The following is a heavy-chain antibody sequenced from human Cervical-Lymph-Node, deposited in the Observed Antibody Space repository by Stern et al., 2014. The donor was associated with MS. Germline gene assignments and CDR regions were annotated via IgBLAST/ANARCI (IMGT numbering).Heavy chain of an antibody. CDR2: IYNSGGT. Sequence: QVQLQESGPGLVKPSETLSLSCLVSGDSIRSSNYYWGWIRQPPGKGLEXIGYIYNSGGTYYNPSLRSRVTMSVDTSNNQFSLKLSSVTAADTAVYYCMTLGIPVAATSYWGQGTLVTVSS. D-gene: IGHD6-19*01. CDR3: MTLGIPVAATSY. J-gene: IGHJ4*02. V-gene: IGHV4-39*01. CDR1: GDSIRSSNYY.